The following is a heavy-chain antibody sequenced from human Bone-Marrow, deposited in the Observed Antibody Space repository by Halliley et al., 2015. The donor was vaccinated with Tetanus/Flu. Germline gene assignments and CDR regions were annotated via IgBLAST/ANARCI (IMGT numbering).Heavy chain of an antibody. CDR3: ASPVIEGTNTAAFVV. J-gene: IGHJ3*01. Sequence: GYIHHSGGINSNPSLKSRVSTSVDTSKNQFSLGLSSVAAADTAVYYCASPVIEGTNTAAFVVWGQGTMVTVSS. V-gene: IGHV4-59*01. CDR2: IHHSGGI. D-gene: IGHD1-7*01.